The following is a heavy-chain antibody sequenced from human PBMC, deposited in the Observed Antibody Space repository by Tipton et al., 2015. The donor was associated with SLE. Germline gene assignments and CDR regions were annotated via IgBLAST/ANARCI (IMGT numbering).Heavy chain of an antibody. CDR3: ARATRSSGWYIDL. CDR2: ISWDVSST. CDR1: GFTFDDYT. V-gene: IGHV3-43*01. D-gene: IGHD6-19*01. J-gene: IGHJ2*01. Sequence: SLRLSCAASGFTFDDYTMHWVRQAPGKGLEWVSLISWDVSSTYYADSVKGRFTISRDNSKNSLYLQMNSLRTEDTALYYCARATRSSGWYIDLWGRGTLVTVSS.